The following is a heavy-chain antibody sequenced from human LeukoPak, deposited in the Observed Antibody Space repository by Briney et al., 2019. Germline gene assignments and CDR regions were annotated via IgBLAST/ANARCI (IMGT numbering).Heavy chain of an antibody. D-gene: IGHD3-3*01. CDR3: ARLTTFWSGYGIDY. V-gene: IGHV4-34*01. CDR2: ISHSGST. J-gene: IGHJ4*02. CDR1: GGSFSGYY. Sequence: PSETLSLTCAVYGGSFSGYYWSWIRQPPGKGLEWIGEISHSGSTNYNPSLKSRVTISVDTSKNQFSLKLSSVTAADTAVYYCARLTTFWSGYGIDYWGQGTLVTVSS.